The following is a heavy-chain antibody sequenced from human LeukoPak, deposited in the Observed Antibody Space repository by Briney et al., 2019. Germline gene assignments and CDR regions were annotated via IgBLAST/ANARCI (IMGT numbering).Heavy chain of an antibody. CDR2: MNPNSGNT. V-gene: IGHV1-8*03. J-gene: IGHJ6*03. Sequence: ASVKVSCKASGYTFTSYDINWVLQATGQGLEWMGWMNPNSGNTGYAQKFQGRVTITRNTSISTAYMELSSLRSEDTAVYYCARGLGGATSYYYMDVWGKGTTVTVSS. CDR3: ARGLGGATSYYYMDV. D-gene: IGHD1-26*01. CDR1: GYTFTSYD.